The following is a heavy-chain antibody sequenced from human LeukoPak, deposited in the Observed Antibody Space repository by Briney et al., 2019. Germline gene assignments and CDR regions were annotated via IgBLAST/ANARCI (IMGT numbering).Heavy chain of an antibody. CDR1: GFTFSSYS. D-gene: IGHD3-22*01. J-gene: IGHJ4*02. V-gene: IGHV3-21*01. Sequence: GSLRLSCAASGFTFSSYSMNWVRQAPGKGLEWVASISSSSSYIYYADSVKGRFTISRDNAKNSLYLQMNSLRAEDTAVYYGARDREPTYYYDSSGYPLDYWGQGTLVTVSS. CDR2: ISSSSSYI. CDR3: ARDREPTYYYDSSGYPLDY.